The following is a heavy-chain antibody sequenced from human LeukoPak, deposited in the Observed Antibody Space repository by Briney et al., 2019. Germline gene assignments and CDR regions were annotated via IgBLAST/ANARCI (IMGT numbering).Heavy chain of an antibody. D-gene: IGHD6-6*01. CDR1: GGSISSYY. CDR3: ARSDPRRAARRYYFDY. V-gene: IGHV4-59*01. CDR2: IYYSGST. J-gene: IGHJ4*02. Sequence: SETLSLTCTVSGGSISSYYWSWIRQPPGKGLEWIGYIYYSGSTNYNPSLTSRVTISVDTSKNQFSLKLSSVTAADTAVYYCARSDPRRAARRYYFDYWGQGTLVTVSS.